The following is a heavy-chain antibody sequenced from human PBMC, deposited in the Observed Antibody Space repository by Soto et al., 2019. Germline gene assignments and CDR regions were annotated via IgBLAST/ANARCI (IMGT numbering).Heavy chain of an antibody. J-gene: IGHJ4*02. D-gene: IGHD2-2*01. CDR3: ARTPQYCSGTHCRAYFDY. Sequence: VQLVASGGGLVQPGRSLRLSCAASGFTFDNYAMHWVRQAPGKGLDGVSSIRWNSGNTDYAGSVKGRFIISRDSAKKSLYLQMNSLRAQDTALYYCARTPQYCSGTHCRAYFDYWGQGTLVTVSS. CDR2: IRWNSGNT. V-gene: IGHV3-9*01. CDR1: GFTFDNYA.